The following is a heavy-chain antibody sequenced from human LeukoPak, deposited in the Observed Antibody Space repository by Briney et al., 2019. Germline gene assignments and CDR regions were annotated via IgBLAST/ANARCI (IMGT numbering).Heavy chain of an antibody. CDR2: INANNGNT. V-gene: IGHV1-18*01. CDR1: GYTFTSYG. D-gene: IGHD4-11*01. Sequence: ASVKVSCKASGYTFTSYGITWVRQAPGQGLEWMGWINANNGNTNYAQNLQGRVTMTRDTSTSTAYMELRSLRSDDTAVYYCARDHKGAVTTSVANWFDPWGQGTLVTVSS. J-gene: IGHJ5*02. CDR3: ARDHKGAVTTSVANWFDP.